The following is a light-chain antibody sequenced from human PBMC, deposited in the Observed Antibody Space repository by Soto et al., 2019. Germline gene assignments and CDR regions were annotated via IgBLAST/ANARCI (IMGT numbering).Light chain of an antibody. CDR1: HSLLHSNGFHY. CDR2: LTS. V-gene: IGKV2-28*01. CDR3: MQALQTPLT. Sequence: DIVLTQSPLSLPVTPGEPASISCSSSHSLLHSNGFHYLEWYLQKPGQSPQLLFYLTSVRASGVPHRFSGSGSGTDFTLQISRVEAEDVGVYYCMQALQTPLTFGQGTRLEI. J-gene: IGKJ5*01.